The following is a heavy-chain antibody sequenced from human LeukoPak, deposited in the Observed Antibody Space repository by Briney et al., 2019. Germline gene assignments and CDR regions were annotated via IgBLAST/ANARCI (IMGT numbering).Heavy chain of an antibody. Sequence: GGSLRLSCAASGFTVSSNYMSWVRQAPGKGLEWVSVIYSGGSTYYADSVKGRFTISRDNAKNSLYLQMNSLRAEDTAVYYCARDNWLYSSSSIDYWGQGTLVTVSS. J-gene: IGHJ4*02. V-gene: IGHV3-53*01. D-gene: IGHD6-13*01. CDR3: ARDNWLYSSSSIDY. CDR2: IYSGGST. CDR1: GFTVSSNY.